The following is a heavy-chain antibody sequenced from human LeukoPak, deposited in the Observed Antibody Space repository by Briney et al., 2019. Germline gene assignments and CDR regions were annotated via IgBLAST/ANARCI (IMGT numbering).Heavy chain of an antibody. CDR3: AKDEGYSGSYYDFDH. Sequence: AGGSLRLSCAASGFTFSSYAMSWVRQAPGKGLEWVSAISGSGGSTYYADSVKGRFTISRDNSKNTLYLQMNSLRAEDTAVYYCAKDEGYSGSYYDFDHWGQGTLVTVSS. CDR2: ISGSGGST. V-gene: IGHV3-23*01. CDR1: GFTFSSYA. D-gene: IGHD1-26*01. J-gene: IGHJ4*02.